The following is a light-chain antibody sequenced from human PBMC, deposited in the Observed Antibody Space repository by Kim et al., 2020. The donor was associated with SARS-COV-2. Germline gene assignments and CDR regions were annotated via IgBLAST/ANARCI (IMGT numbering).Light chain of an antibody. CDR2: DAS. J-gene: IGKJ4*01. CDR3: QQYNDWPPLT. V-gene: IGKV3-15*01. Sequence: SPEERATLSCRASQNIRSKLAGYQQKPGRAPRLVIYDASTRAIGIPARFSGSGSGTEFTLSISSLQSEDFAVYFCQQYNDWPPLTFGGGTKVDIK. CDR1: QNIRSK.